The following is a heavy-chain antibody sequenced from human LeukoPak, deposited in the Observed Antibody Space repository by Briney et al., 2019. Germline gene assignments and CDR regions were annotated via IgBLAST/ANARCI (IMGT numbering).Heavy chain of an antibody. Sequence: GGSLRLSCAASGFTFSSYEMNWVRQGPGKGLEWVSYISSSGTTKYYADSVKGRFALSRDNAKKSLSLQMNSLRAEDTAIYYCARSNRDAFDMWGQGTVVTVSS. CDR3: ARSNRDAFDM. V-gene: IGHV3-48*03. CDR2: ISSSGTTK. CDR1: GFTFSSYE. J-gene: IGHJ3*02. D-gene: IGHD2/OR15-2a*01.